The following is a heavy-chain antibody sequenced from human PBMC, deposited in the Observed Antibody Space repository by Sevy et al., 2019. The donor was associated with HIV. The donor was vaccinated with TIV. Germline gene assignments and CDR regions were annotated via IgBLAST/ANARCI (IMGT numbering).Heavy chain of an antibody. D-gene: IGHD5-12*01. CDR1: GFTFSNAW. CDR3: ATGAQFSGSVFDY. Sequence: GGSLRLSCVASGFTFSNAWMSWVRQAPGKGLEWVGRVKSKTAGGTTDYPAPVKGRFIISRDDSNNTLYLQMNSLKAEDTAVYYCATGAQFSGSVFDYWGQGTLVTVSS. V-gene: IGHV3-15*01. J-gene: IGHJ4*02. CDR2: VKSKTAGGTT.